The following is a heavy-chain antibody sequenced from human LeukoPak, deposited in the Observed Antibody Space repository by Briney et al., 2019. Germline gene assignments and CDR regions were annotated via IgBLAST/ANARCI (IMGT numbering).Heavy chain of an antibody. CDR1: GCTFSSYA. CDR2: ISGSSGNT. CDR3: AKNSGVDGDYGLEYFQH. J-gene: IGHJ1*01. V-gene: IGHV3-23*01. D-gene: IGHD4-17*01. Sequence: GGSLTLSCAACGCTFSSYALSWLRQAPGKELAWVAAISGSSGNTYYADSVKGRFTISRDNSKNTLYLQMNSLRAEDTAVYYCAKNSGVDGDYGLEYFQHWGQGTLVTVSS.